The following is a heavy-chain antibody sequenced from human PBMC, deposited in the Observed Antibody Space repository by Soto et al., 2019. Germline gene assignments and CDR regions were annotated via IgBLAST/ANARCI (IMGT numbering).Heavy chain of an antibody. CDR3: AGDSSGSYYFDY. Sequence: SETLSLTCTVSGGSISSGGYYWSWIRQHPGKGLEWIGYIYYSGSTYYNPSLKSRVTISVDTSKNQFSLKRSSVTAADTAVYYCAGDSSGSYYFDYWGQGTLVTVSS. CDR2: IYYSGST. J-gene: IGHJ4*02. V-gene: IGHV4-31*03. CDR1: GGSISSGGYY. D-gene: IGHD1-26*01.